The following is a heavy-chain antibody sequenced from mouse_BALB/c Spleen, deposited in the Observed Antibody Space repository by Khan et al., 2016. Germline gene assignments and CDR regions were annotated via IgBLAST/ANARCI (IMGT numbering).Heavy chain of an antibody. CDR3: TRGDYYGSGY. D-gene: IGHD1-1*01. V-gene: IGHV3-1*02. J-gene: IGHJ2*01. CDR1: GYSISSGYS. CDR2: IHYSGST. Sequence: EVQLQESGPDLVKPSQSLSLTCTVTGYSISSGYSWHWIRQFPGNKLEWMAYIHYSGSTNYNPSLKSRISITRDTSKNQFFLQLSSVATEDTATYCCTRGDYYGSGYWGQGTTLTVSS.